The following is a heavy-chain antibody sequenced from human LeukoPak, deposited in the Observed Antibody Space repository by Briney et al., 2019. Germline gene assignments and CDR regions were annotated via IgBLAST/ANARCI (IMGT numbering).Heavy chain of an antibody. J-gene: IGHJ4*02. CDR3: ARGLTSYYDSSGYW. Sequence: PGGSLRLSCAASGLTFSSYEMNRVRQAPGKGLEWVSYISGLGTTIYYADSVKGRFAISRDNAKNSLYLQMNSLRAEDTAVYYCARGLTSYYDSSGYWGGQGTLVTVSS. CDR2: ISGLGTTI. D-gene: IGHD3-22*01. V-gene: IGHV3-48*03. CDR1: GLTFSSYE.